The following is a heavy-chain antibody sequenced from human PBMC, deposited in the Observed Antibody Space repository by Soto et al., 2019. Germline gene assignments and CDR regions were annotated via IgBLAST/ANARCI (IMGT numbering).Heavy chain of an antibody. Sequence: GASVKVSCKASGYTFTSYYMHWVRQAPGQGLEWMGIINPSGGSTSYAQKFQGRVTMTRDTSTSTVYMELSSLRSEDTAVYYCARSRRDRDGYNYLDYWGQGTLVTVSS. D-gene: IGHD5-12*01. CDR2: INPSGGST. CDR3: ARSRRDRDGYNYLDY. J-gene: IGHJ4*02. CDR1: GYTFTSYY. V-gene: IGHV1-46*01.